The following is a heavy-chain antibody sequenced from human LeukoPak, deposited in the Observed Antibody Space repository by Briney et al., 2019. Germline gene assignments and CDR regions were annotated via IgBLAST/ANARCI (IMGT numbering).Heavy chain of an antibody. CDR1: GFTFSSYW. J-gene: IGHJ4*02. V-gene: IGHV3-7*03. D-gene: IGHD5-12*01. CDR2: IKQDGSEK. Sequence: GGSLRLSCAASGFTFSSYWMSWVRRAPGKGLERVANIKQDGSEKYYVDSVKGRFTISRDNAENSLYLQMNSLRDEDTAVYYCARVRRDRLLYFDYWGQGTLVTVSS. CDR3: ARVRRDRLLYFDY.